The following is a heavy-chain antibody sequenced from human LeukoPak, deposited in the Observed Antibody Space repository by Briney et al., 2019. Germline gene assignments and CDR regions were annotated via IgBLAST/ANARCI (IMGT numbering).Heavy chain of an antibody. D-gene: IGHD3-22*01. Sequence: SVKVSCKASGGTFSSYAISWVRQAPGQGLEWMGRIIPIFGTANYAQKFQGRVTITTDESTSTAYMELSSLRSEDTAVYHCARDLFGPLDSSGYYCDYWGQGTLVTVSS. CDR1: GGTFSSYA. CDR2: IIPIFGTA. V-gene: IGHV1-69*05. CDR3: ARDLFGPLDSSGYYCDY. J-gene: IGHJ4*02.